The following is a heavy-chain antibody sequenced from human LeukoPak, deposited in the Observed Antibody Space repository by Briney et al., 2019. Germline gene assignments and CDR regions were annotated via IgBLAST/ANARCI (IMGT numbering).Heavy chain of an antibody. CDR3: ARVGAARYYYYYYYMDD. Sequence: SETLSLTCNVSGGSVSSSSYYWGWIRQPPGKGLEWIGSIYSSGSTYYNPSLKSRVTISVDTSKNQFSLKLSSVTAADTAVYYCARVGAARYYYYYYYMDDWGKGTTVTVSS. V-gene: IGHV4-39*07. J-gene: IGHJ6*03. D-gene: IGHD1-26*01. CDR1: GGSVSSSSYY. CDR2: IYSSGST.